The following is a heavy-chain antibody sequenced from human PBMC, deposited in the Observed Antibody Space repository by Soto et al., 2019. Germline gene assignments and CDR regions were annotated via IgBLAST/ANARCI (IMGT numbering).Heavy chain of an antibody. Sequence: EVQLVESGGVVVQPGGSLRLSCAASGFTFDDYTMHWVRQAPGKGLEWVSLISWDGNSTYYADSVKGRFTISRDNSKNSLDLQMNSLRTEDTALYYCAKGERATVVVPSQSLDYWGQGTLVTVSS. V-gene: IGHV3-43*01. CDR3: AKGERATVVVPSQSLDY. J-gene: IGHJ4*02. CDR1: GFTFDDYT. D-gene: IGHD1-26*01. CDR2: ISWDGNST.